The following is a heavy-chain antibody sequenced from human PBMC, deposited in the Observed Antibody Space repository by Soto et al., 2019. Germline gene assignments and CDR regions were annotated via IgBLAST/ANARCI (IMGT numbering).Heavy chain of an antibody. Sequence: SETLSLTCTVSGASISSYFWTWIRQPAGTGLDWIGRISTSGTTNYNPSLKSRVTMSVDTSKNHFSLNLSSVTAADTAVYYCAREAGPDRWFDPWGQGTLVTVS. CDR2: ISTSGTT. CDR3: AREAGPDRWFDP. V-gene: IGHV4-4*07. J-gene: IGHJ5*02. CDR1: GASISSYF. D-gene: IGHD6-19*01.